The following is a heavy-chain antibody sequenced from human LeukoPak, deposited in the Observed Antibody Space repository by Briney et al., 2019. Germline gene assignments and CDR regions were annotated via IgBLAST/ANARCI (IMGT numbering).Heavy chain of an antibody. CDR3: ARERVAAAGRVIDY. J-gene: IGHJ4*02. V-gene: IGHV3-33*01. Sequence: GGSLRLSCAASGFTFNSYGMHWVRQAPGKGLEWAAVIWYDGSNKYYADSVKGRFTISRDNSKNTLYLQMNSLRAEDTAVYYCARERVAAAGRVIDYWGQGTLVTVSS. D-gene: IGHD6-13*01. CDR1: GFTFNSYG. CDR2: IWYDGSNK.